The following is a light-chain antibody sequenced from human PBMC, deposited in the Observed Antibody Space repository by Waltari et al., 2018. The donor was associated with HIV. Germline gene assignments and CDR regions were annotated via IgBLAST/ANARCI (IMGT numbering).Light chain of an antibody. CDR2: DND. Sequence: FMLTQPHSVSDSPRKTIRVPCARSSGNIATTNLQWYPQRPVARPTIILFDNDQRPSGVPDRFSGSINSSSNSASLIISELQSEDEADYFCQSYDANSRVFGSGTKVTVL. V-gene: IGLV6-57*01. CDR3: QSYDANSRV. CDR1: SGNIATTN. J-gene: IGLJ1*01.